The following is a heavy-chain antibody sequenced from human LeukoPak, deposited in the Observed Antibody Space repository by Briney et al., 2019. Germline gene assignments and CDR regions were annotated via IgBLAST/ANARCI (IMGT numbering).Heavy chain of an antibody. CDR3: ARVQDSSGYYYLDY. CDR2: ISAYNGNT. V-gene: IGHV1-18*01. CDR1: GYTFTSYG. Sequence: ASVKVSCKASGYTFTSYGIIWVRQAPGQGLEWMGWISAYNGNTNYAQKLQGRVTMTTDTSTSTAYMELRSLRSDDTAVYYCARVQDSSGYYYLDYWGQGTLVTVSS. D-gene: IGHD3-22*01. J-gene: IGHJ4*02.